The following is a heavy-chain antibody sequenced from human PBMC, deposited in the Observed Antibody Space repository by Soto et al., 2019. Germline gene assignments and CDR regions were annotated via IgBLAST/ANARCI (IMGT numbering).Heavy chain of an antibody. CDR1: YGSISSSNW. V-gene: IGHV4-4*02. Sequence: SQTLSLTCAVSYGSISSSNWCSCFRPPPGKGLEWIGEIYQSGSPNYNPSLKSRVTISVDKSKNQFSLKLNSVTAADTAVYYCARDMGYGGNGLDYWGQGSLVTVSS. J-gene: IGHJ4*02. CDR3: ARDMGYGGNGLDY. D-gene: IGHD4-17*01. CDR2: IYQSGSP.